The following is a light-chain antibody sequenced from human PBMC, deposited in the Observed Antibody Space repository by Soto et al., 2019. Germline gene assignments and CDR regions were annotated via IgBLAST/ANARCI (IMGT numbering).Light chain of an antibody. CDR2: AAS. CDR3: QQSYSLPWT. CDR1: QSISTY. Sequence: DIQMTQSPSSLSASVGDRLTIACRASQSISTYLNWYQHKPGKAPTLLISAASNLQSGVPSRFSGSGSGTDFTLTISSMYPEDFATYYCQQSYSLPWTFGQGINVEIK. J-gene: IGKJ1*01. V-gene: IGKV1-39*01.